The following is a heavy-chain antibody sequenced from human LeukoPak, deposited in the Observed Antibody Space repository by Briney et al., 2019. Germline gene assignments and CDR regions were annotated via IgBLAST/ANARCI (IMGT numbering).Heavy chain of an antibody. CDR2: VSGSGGAT. Sequence: PGGSLRLSCAASGFTFNKYAMSWVRQAPGMGPEWLSYVSGSGGATYYADSVKGRFTISRDNSKNTVYLQMGSLRAEDTAVYYCAKNRGGTYKYYMDVWGNGTTDTVSS. J-gene: IGHJ6*03. CDR3: AKNRGGTYKYYMDV. CDR1: GFTFNKYA. D-gene: IGHD1-1*01. V-gene: IGHV3-23*01.